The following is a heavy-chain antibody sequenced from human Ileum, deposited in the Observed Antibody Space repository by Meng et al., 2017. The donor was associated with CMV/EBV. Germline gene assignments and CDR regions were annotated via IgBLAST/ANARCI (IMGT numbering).Heavy chain of an antibody. V-gene: IGHV3-53*01. CDR3: ARGHYDSGGFYPHVFDL. CDR1: GFTVSSNY. J-gene: IGHJ3*01. D-gene: IGHD3-22*01. Sequence: GSLKISWAASGFTVSSNYMSWVRQTPGKGLEWVSILYSSNIPYYADSVGGRFTISRDNSKNTLYLQMNNLRADDTAVYYCARGHYDSGGFYPHVFDLWGQGTMVTVSS. CDR2: LYSSNIP.